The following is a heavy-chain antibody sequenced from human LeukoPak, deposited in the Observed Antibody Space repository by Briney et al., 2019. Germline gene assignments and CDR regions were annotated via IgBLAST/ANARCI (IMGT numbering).Heavy chain of an antibody. V-gene: IGHV3-13*01. CDR2: IGTAGDT. D-gene: IGHD1-26*01. CDR1: GFTFSSYD. J-gene: IGHJ4*02. Sequence: GGSLRLSCAASGFTFSSYDMHWVRQATGKGLEWVSAIGTAGDTYYPGSVKGRFTISRENAKNSLYLQMNSLRAEDTAVYYCARGPYLSLYSGSYPFDYWGQGTLVTVSS. CDR3: ARGPYLSLYSGSYPFDY.